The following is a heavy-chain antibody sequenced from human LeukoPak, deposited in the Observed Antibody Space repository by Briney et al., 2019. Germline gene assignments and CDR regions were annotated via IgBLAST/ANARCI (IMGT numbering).Heavy chain of an antibody. CDR2: IWYDGSNK. Sequence: GGSLRLSCAASGFTFSSYWMSWVRQAPGKGLEWVAVIWYDGSNKYYADSVKGRFTISRDNSKNTLYLQMNSLRAEDTAVYYCARDHSYYYDSSGYYYGGPIDYWGQGTLVTVSS. J-gene: IGHJ4*02. CDR1: GFTFSSYW. D-gene: IGHD3-22*01. V-gene: IGHV3-33*08. CDR3: ARDHSYYYDSSGYYYGGPIDY.